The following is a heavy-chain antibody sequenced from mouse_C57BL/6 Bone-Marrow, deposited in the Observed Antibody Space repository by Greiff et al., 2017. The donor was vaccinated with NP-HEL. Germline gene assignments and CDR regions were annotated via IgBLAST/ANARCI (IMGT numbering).Heavy chain of an antibody. Sequence: VQLQQPGAELVKPGASVKMSCKASGYTFTSYWITWVKPRPGQGLEWIGDIYPGSGSTNYNEKFKSKATLTVDTSSSTAYMQLSSLTSEDAAVYYCTRETAQAFDYWGQGTTLTVSS. D-gene: IGHD3-2*02. CDR1: GYTFTSYW. CDR2: IYPGSGST. CDR3: TRETAQAFDY. V-gene: IGHV1-55*01. J-gene: IGHJ2*01.